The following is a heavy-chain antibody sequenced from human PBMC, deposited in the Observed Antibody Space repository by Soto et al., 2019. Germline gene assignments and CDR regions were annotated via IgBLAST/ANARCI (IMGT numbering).Heavy chain of an antibody. D-gene: IGHD2-2*02. CDR2: ISAGGDYT. Sequence: EVQLLESGGGLVQPGGSLRLSCAASGFTFRSYAMSWVRQAPGKGLEWVSAISAGGDYTYYADSVKGRFTISRDNSKNMVYLQMNSLRAEDTAIYYCANGYCSGTSCYTVHYNWFDPWGQGTLVTVSS. V-gene: IGHV3-23*01. CDR3: ANGYCSGTSCYTVHYNWFDP. J-gene: IGHJ5*02. CDR1: GFTFRSYA.